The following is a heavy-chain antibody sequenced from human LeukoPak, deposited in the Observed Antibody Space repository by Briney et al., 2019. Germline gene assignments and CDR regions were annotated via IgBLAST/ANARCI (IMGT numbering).Heavy chain of an antibody. J-gene: IGHJ5*02. V-gene: IGHV4-38-2*01. D-gene: IGHD2/OR15-2a*01. CDR3: ARHSNPGVALATLSNWFDP. Sequence: SETLSLTCAVSGYSISSGYYWGWIRPPPGKGLEWIGSIYHSGSTYYNPSLKSRVTISVDTSKNQFSLKLSSVTAADTAVYYCARHSNPGVALATLSNWFDPWGQGTLVTVSS. CDR1: GYSISSGYY. CDR2: IYHSGST.